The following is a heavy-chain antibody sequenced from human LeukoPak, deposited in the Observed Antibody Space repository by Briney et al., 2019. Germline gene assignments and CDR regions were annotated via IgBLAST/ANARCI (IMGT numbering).Heavy chain of an antibody. J-gene: IGHJ4*02. Sequence: GESLKISCMASGYSFTSYWIGWVRHMPGKGLEWMGIIDPSDSDTRYTPSFQGQVTISADRSLSTAYLQWYSLEASDTAMYYCARQTAMGRSGDYWGQGTLVTVSS. D-gene: IGHD5-18*01. CDR1: GYSFTSYW. V-gene: IGHV5-51*01. CDR2: IDPSDSDT. CDR3: ARQTAMGRSGDY.